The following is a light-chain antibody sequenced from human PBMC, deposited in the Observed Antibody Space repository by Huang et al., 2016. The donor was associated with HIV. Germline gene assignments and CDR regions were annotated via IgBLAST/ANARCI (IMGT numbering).Light chain of an antibody. V-gene: IGKV1-39*01. CDR1: QNINTY. CDR3: QQSYSALSS. CDR2: SAS. Sequence: IQMTQSPTSLSASIGDRVSIAGRASQNINTYLNWYQQKPGKAPKLLISSASTLHSGVPSRFSGSGSGTDFTLTIRGLQLDDFATYYCQQSYSALSSFGPGTRLKIK. J-gene: IGKJ5*01.